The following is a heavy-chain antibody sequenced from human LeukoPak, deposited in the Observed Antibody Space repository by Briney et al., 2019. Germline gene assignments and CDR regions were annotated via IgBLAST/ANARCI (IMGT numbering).Heavy chain of an antibody. V-gene: IGHV3-48*01. CDR1: GFTFSSYS. D-gene: IGHD6-6*01. J-gene: IGHJ4*02. Sequence: GGSLRLSCAASGFTFSSYSMNWVRQAPGKGLEWVSYISSSSSTIYYADSVKGRFTISRDNSKNTLYLQMGSLRAEDMAVYYCARSTSSSSRLPFDYWGQGTLVTVSS. CDR3: ARSTSSSSRLPFDY. CDR2: ISSSSSTI.